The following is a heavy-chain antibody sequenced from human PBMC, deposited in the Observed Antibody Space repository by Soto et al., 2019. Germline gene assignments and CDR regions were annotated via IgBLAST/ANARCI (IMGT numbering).Heavy chain of an antibody. CDR3: ARDLRFQGHDYADYLGYGMDV. D-gene: IGHD4-17*01. Sequence: XETLYLTCTVAGCSISPYYWTWIRQPPGKGLDWLGYIYYRGSTDYNPSLKSRVTISVDTSKNQFSLNLSSVTAADTAVYYCARDLRFQGHDYADYLGYGMDVWGPGATVTV. CDR1: GCSISPYY. CDR2: IYYRGST. V-gene: IGHV4-59*01. J-gene: IGHJ6*02.